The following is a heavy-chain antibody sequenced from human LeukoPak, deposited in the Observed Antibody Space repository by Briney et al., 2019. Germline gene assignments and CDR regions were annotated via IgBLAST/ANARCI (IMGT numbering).Heavy chain of an antibody. CDR1: GYTCTSYG. V-gene: IGHV1-18*01. CDR2: ISAYNGNT. CDR3: ARMRPALLAAAGTGFDD. J-gene: IGHJ4*02. D-gene: IGHD6-13*01. Sequence: ASVKVSCTASGYTCTSYGITWVRQAPGQGLEWMGWISAYNGNTNYAQKLQGRVTMTTDTSTSTAYMELRSLRSDDTAVYYCARMRPALLAAAGTGFDDRGQGTLVTVSS.